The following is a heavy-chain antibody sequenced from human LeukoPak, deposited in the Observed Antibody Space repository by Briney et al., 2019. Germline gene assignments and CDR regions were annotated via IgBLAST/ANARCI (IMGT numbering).Heavy chain of an antibody. CDR1: GFTSTNYA. V-gene: IGHV3-23*01. Sequence: PGRCLRPSCAAAGFTSTNYATSWVRQAPRNGLGWDSVLIGSSGSTDYADSVKGRFTISRDISKNTLFLQMNSLRAEDTAIYYCAKGAYDYIEIAYFDSWGQGTLVTVSS. CDR3: AKGAYDYIEIAYFDS. CDR2: LIGSSGST. J-gene: IGHJ4*02. D-gene: IGHD5-12*01.